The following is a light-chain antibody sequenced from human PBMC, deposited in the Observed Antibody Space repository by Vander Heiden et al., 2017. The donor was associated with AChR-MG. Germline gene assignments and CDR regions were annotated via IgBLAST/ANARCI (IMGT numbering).Light chain of an antibody. CDR3: QHYGKSPPWT. CDR2: AAS. Sequence: TQPPGSLSLSPGSRATPSCRARQSVRTNYGAWLQQKPGRAPRLLIYAASSRANGVPGRFSGSGSGTNYTLTISRLEPEDLGVYYCQHYGKSPPWTFGQGTKVEIK. J-gene: IGKJ1*01. CDR1: QSVRTNY. V-gene: IGKV3-20*01.